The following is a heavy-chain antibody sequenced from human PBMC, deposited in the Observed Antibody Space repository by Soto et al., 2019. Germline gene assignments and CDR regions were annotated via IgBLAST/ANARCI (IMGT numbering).Heavy chain of an antibody. Sequence: EVQLLESGGGLVQPGGSLRLSCAASGFTFSTYAMNWVRQAPGNGLEWVSAISGSGGSIHYADSVKGRFTISRDNSKNPLYLQMNSLRYDDTAVYHCVKPYWQGDVWGQGTTVTVSS. CDR2: ISGSGGSI. CDR3: VKPYWQGDV. J-gene: IGHJ6*02. D-gene: IGHD2-8*02. V-gene: IGHV3-23*01. CDR1: GFTFSTYA.